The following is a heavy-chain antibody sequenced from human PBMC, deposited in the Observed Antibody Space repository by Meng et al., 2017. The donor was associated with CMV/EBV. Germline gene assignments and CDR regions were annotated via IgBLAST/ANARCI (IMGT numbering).Heavy chain of an antibody. CDR1: GGSVSSGSYY. CDR3: ARDHPDSSLGY. Sequence: CTVSGGSVSSGSYYWSWIRQPPGKGLEWIGYIYYSGNTNYNPSLKSRVTISVDTSKNQFSLKLSSVTAADTAVYYCARDHPDSSLGYWGQGTLVTVSS. J-gene: IGHJ4*02. CDR2: IYYSGNT. D-gene: IGHD6-6*01. V-gene: IGHV4-61*01.